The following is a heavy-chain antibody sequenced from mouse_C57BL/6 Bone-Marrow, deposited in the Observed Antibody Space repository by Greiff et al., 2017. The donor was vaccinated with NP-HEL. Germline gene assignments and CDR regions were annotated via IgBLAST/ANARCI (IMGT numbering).Heavy chain of an antibody. CDR3: AYYYGSSYYAMDY. J-gene: IGHJ4*01. V-gene: IGHV3-6*01. CDR1: GYSITSGYY. D-gene: IGHD1-1*01. CDR2: ISYDGSN. Sequence: EVKLVESGPGLVKPSQSLSLTCSVTGYSITSGYYWNWIRQFPGNKLEWMGYISYDGSNNYNPSLKNRISITRDTSKNQFFLKLNSVTTEDTATYYCAYYYGSSYYAMDYWGQGTSVTVSS.